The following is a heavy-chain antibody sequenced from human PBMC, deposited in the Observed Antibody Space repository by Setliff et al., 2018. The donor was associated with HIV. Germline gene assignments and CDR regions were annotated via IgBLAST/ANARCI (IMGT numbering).Heavy chain of an antibody. CDR3: ATSSRIYYYSYMDV. CDR1: GGTFSSYA. J-gene: IGHJ6*03. Sequence: ASVKVSCKASGGTFSSYAFSWVRQAPGQGLEWMGGIIPISGRTNYAQKFQGRVTITADGSTRTAYMELRTLRSDDTAVYYCATSSRIYYYSYMDVWGKGTTVTVSS. V-gene: IGHV1-69*13. D-gene: IGHD2-2*01. CDR2: IIPISGRT.